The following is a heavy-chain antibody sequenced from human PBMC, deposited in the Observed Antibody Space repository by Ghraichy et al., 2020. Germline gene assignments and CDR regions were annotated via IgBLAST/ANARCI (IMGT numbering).Heavy chain of an antibody. CDR2: IYSSGGT. Sequence: SETLSLTCTVSGGSITSYYWSWIRQPAGKGLEWIGRIYSSGGTTYNPSLKSRVTISVDTSKNQFSLKLRSVTAADTAVYYCARGLHYFDSTGYYYWFDPWGRGTLVTVSS. CDR3: ARGLHYFDSTGYYYWFDP. J-gene: IGHJ5*02. CDR1: GGSITSYY. D-gene: IGHD3-22*01. V-gene: IGHV4-4*07.